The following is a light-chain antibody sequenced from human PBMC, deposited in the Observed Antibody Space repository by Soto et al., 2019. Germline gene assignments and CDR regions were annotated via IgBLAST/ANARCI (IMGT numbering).Light chain of an antibody. CDR2: GAS. CDR1: QSVSSN. V-gene: IGKV3-15*01. CDR3: QQYGNFPYT. J-gene: IGKJ2*01. Sequence: EIVMTQSPATLSVSPGERATLSCRASQSVSSNLAWYQQKAGQAPRLLIYGASTRATGIPARFSGSGSGTEFTLTISSLQSEDFAVYYCQQYGNFPYTFGQGTRLEMK.